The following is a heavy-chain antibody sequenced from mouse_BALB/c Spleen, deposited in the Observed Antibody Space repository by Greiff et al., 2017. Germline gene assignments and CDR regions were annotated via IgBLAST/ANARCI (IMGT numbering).Heavy chain of an antibody. CDR1: GFNIKDTY. V-gene: IGHV14-3*02. Sequence: VQLQQSGAELVKPGASVKLSCTASGFNIKDTYMHWVKQRPEQGLEWIGRIDPANGNTKYDPKFQGKATITADTSSNTAYLQLSSLTSEDTAVYCCARGPVPSWYFDVWGAGTTVTVSS. CDR2: IDPANGNT. J-gene: IGHJ1*01. CDR3: ARGPVPSWYFDV.